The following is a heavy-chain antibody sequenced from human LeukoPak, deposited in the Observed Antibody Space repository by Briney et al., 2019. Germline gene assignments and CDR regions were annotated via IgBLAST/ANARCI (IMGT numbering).Heavy chain of an antibody. CDR1: GYTFTGYY. J-gene: IGHJ3*02. V-gene: IGHV1-2*04. Sequence: ASVKGSCKASGYTFTGYYMHWVRQAPGQGHEWLGWINPNSGGTNYAQKFQGWVTMTRDTSISTAYMALSRLRSDDTAVYYCARDITGTTGLGVDAFDIWGQGTMVTVSS. D-gene: IGHD1-20*01. CDR3: ARDITGTTGLGVDAFDI. CDR2: INPNSGGT.